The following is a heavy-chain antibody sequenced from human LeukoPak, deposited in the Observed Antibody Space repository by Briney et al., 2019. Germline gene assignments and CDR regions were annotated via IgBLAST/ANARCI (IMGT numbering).Heavy chain of an antibody. J-gene: IGHJ1*01. CDR2: IYYSGST. D-gene: IGHD5-18*01. V-gene: IGHV4-59*08. CDR1: GGSISSYY. CDR3: ARHSGGYSYGSVYFQH. Sequence: PSETLSLTCTVSGGSISSYYWSWIRQPPGKGLEWIGYIYYSGSTNYNPSLKSRVTISVDTSKNQFSLKLSSVTAADTAVYYCARHSGGYSYGSVYFQHWGQGTLVTVSS.